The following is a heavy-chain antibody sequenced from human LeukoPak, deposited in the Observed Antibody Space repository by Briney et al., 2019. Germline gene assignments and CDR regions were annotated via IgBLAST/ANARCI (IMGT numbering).Heavy chain of an antibody. CDR3: ARDLRHNMVRGVMGPLNY. D-gene: IGHD3-10*01. J-gene: IGHJ4*02. CDR1: GYTFTSYG. V-gene: IGHV1-18*04. CDR2: ISAYNGNT. Sequence: ASVKVSCKASGYTFTSYGISWVRQAPGQGLEWTGWISAYNGNTNYAQKLQGRVTMTTDTSTSTAYMGLRSLRSDDTAVYYCARDLRHNMVRGVMGPLNYWGQGTLVTVSS.